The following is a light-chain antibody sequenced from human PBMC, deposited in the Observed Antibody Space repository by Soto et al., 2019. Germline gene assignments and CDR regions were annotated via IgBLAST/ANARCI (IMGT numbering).Light chain of an antibody. V-gene: IGKV1-5*01. CDR1: QSISSW. CDR2: DAS. J-gene: IGKJ2*01. Sequence: DIQMTESPSTLSASVGDRVTITCRASQSISSWLAWYQQKPGKAAKLLIYDASTLESGAPSRFSGSGSGTEFAHSILRLQHDDFATYYCQYYNSYPYTFRHGTKLESK. CDR3: QYYNSYPYT.